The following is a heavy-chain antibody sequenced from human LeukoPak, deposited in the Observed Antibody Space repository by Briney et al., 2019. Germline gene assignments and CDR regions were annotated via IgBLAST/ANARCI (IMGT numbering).Heavy chain of an antibody. CDR2: ISYDGSNK. D-gene: IGHD3-22*01. CDR3: ARGSDTMIVVVSPLGY. J-gene: IGHJ4*02. CDR1: GFTFSSYA. Sequence: GGSLRLSCAASGFTFSSYAMPWVRQAPGKGLEWVAVISYDGSNKYYADSVKGRFTISRDNSKNTLYLQMNSLRAEDTAVYYCARGSDTMIVVVSPLGYWGQGTLVTVSS. V-gene: IGHV3-30-3*01.